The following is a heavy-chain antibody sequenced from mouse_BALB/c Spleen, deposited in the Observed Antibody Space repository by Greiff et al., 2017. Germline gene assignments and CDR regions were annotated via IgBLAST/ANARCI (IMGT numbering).Heavy chain of an antibody. Sequence: EVQLQESGPGLVKPSQSLSLTCTVTGYSITSDYAWNWIRQFPGNKLEWMGYISYSGSTSYNPSLKSRISITLDTSKNQFFLQLNSVTTEDTATYYCARYYDYAMDYWGQGTSVTVSS. J-gene: IGHJ4*01. CDR1: GYSITSDYA. CDR2: ISYSGST. CDR3: ARYYDYAMDY. V-gene: IGHV3-2*02. D-gene: IGHD2-4*01.